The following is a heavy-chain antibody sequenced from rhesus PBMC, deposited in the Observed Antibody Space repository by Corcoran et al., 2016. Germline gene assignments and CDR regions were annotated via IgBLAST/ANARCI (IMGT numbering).Heavy chain of an antibody. CDR3: ARFSGYYPNFDY. D-gene: IGHD3-28*01. CDR2: TGGSSGNT. V-gene: IGHV4-165*02. CDR1: GGSIRGYY. J-gene: IGHJ4*01. Sequence: QVQLQESGSGLVKHSETLSPNCAVSGGSIRGYYGNWFRKPPGKGLEWIGFTGGSSGNTYYNASLKSRVTISTDTSKNQFSRKLTSVTAADTAVYYCARFSGYYPNFDYWGQGVLVTVSS.